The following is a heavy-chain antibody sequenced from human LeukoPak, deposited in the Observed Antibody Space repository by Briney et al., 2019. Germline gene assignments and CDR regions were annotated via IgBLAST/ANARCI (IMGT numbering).Heavy chain of an antibody. Sequence: GASVKVSCKTSGYSFTAYYIHWMRQAPGQGLEWMGWIYPNSGGTNYAQKFQGRVTMTRDTSISTAYMELRRLKSDDTAMYYCARVVGFGDYPFDYWGQGTLVTVSS. CDR2: IYPNSGGT. V-gene: IGHV1-2*02. CDR1: GYSFTAYY. CDR3: ARVVGFGDYPFDY. D-gene: IGHD4-17*01. J-gene: IGHJ4*02.